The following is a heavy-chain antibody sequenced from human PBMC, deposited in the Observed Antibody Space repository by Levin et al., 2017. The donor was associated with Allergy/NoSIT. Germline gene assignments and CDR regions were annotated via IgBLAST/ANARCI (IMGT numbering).Heavy chain of an antibody. CDR2: IIPVYGIA. J-gene: IGHJ3*02. V-gene: IGHV1-69*02. CDR3: ARGPQHCTSSTCYDAFDS. CDR1: GGTFSTTS. Sequence: KISCKASGGTFSTTSVNWLRQAPGQGLEWMGRIIPVYGIANHAQKFQGRVTITADTSTSTGDMELSSLRSEDTAVYYCARGPQHCTSSTCYDAFDSWGRGTMVTVSS. D-gene: IGHD2-2*01.